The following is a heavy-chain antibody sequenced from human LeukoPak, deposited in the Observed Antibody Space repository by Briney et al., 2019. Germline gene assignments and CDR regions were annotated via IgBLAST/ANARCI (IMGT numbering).Heavy chain of an antibody. CDR1: GFTFSTYA. V-gene: IGHV3-23*01. D-gene: IGHD5-18*01. J-gene: IGHJ4*02. CDR3: ASAGYSYIFDY. Sequence: PGESLRLSCAASGFTFSTYAMNWVRQAPGKGPEWVSAISGTGVSTYYADSVKGRFTISRDNSKNTLYVQMNSLGGEDTAVYYCASAGYSYIFDYWGQGTLVTVSS. CDR2: ISGTGVST.